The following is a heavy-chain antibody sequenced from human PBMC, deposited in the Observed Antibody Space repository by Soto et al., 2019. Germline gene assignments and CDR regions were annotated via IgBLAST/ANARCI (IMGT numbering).Heavy chain of an antibody. CDR1: GDSVSSNSAG. D-gene: IGHD2-21*02. J-gene: IGHJ5*02. V-gene: IGHV6-1*01. CDR2: TYYRSKWYS. CDR3: ARVTALFDWFDP. Sequence: QIQLQQSGPGLVETTQTLSLTCVISGDSVSSNSAGWTWIRQSPSRGLEWLGRTYYRSKWYSDYAGSVKSRITINADTSKNQFSLQLNSVTPEDTAVYYCARVTALFDWFDPWGQGTLVTVSS.